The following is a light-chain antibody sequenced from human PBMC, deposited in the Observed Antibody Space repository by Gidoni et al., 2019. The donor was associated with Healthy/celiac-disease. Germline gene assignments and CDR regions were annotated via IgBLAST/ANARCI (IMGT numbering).Light chain of an antibody. Sequence: RVTITCRASQGISNYLTWYQQKPGKVPKLLIYAASTLQSGVPSRFSGSGSGTGFTLTISSLQPEYVATYYCQKYNSAPRVTFGPGTKVDIK. CDR2: AAS. CDR1: QGISNY. V-gene: IGKV1-27*01. J-gene: IGKJ3*01. CDR3: QKYNSAPRVT.